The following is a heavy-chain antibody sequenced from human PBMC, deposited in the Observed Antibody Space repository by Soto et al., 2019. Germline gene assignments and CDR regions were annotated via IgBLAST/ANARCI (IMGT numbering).Heavy chain of an antibody. D-gene: IGHD5-18*01. Sequence: GGSLRLSCAASGFTFSSYAMHWVRQAPGKGLEWVAVISYDGSNKYYADSVKGRFTISRDNSKNTLYLQMNSLRAEDTAVYYCARVPLGGIQLLVYWGQGTLVNVPS. CDR3: ARVPLGGIQLLVY. CDR1: GFTFSSYA. V-gene: IGHV3-30-3*01. CDR2: ISYDGSNK. J-gene: IGHJ4*02.